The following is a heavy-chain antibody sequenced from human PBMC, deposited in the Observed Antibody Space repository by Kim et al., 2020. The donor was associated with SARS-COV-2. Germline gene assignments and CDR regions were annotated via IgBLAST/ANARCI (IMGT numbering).Heavy chain of an antibody. CDR3: ARDANTVTNDY. V-gene: IGHV3-48*03. Sequence: GGSLRLSCAASGFTFSSYEMNWVRQAPGKGLEWVSYISSSGSTIYYADSVKGRFTISRDNAKNSLYLQMNSLRAEDTAVYYCARDANTVTNDYWGQGTLVTVSS. CDR2: ISSSGSTI. D-gene: IGHD4-17*01. CDR1: GFTFSSYE. J-gene: IGHJ4*02.